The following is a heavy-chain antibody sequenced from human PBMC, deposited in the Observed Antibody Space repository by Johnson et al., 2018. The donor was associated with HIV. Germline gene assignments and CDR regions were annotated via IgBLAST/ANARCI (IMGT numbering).Heavy chain of an antibody. D-gene: IGHD2-2*01. CDR2: ISSSGSPI. Sequence: QVQLVESGGGLVKPGGSLRLSCAASGFTFSDYYMSWIRQAPGKGLEWISYISSSGSPIYYADSLKGRFTISRDNAKNSLYLQMNSLRAEDTAVYYCAKGVVPAAADAFDIWGQGTMVTVSS. CDR3: AKGVVPAAADAFDI. J-gene: IGHJ3*02. CDR1: GFTFSDYY. V-gene: IGHV3-11*04.